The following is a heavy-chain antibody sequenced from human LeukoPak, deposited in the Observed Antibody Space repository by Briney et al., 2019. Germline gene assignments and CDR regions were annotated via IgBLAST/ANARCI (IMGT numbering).Heavy chain of an antibody. CDR1: GGTFSSYA. V-gene: IGHV1-69*13. J-gene: IGHJ3*02. CDR2: IIPIFGTA. CDR3: ARGKAPTLVGATEQDAFDI. Sequence: ASVTVSCTASGGTFSSYAISWVRQAPGQGLEWMGGIIPIFGTANYAQKFQGRVTITADESTSTAYMELSSLRSEDTAVYYCARGKAPTLVGATEQDAFDIWGQGTMVTVSS. D-gene: IGHD1-26*01.